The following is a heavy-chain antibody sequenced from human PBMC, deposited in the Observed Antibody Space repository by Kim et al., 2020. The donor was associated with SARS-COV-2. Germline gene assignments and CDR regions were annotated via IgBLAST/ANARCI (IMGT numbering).Heavy chain of an antibody. CDR1: GGSISSYY. V-gene: IGHV4-4*07. CDR3: ARGDSSGYYYDPHDAFDI. CDR2: IYTSGST. J-gene: IGHJ3*02. Sequence: SETLSLTCTVSGGSISSYYWSWIRQPAGKGLEWIGRIYTSGSTNYNPSLKSRVTMSVDTSKNQFSLKLSSVTAADTAVYYCARGDSSGYYYDPHDAFDIWGQGTMVTVSS. D-gene: IGHD3-22*01.